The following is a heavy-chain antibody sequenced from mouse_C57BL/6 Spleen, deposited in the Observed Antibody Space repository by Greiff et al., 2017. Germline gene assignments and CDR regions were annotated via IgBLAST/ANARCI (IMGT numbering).Heavy chain of an antibody. V-gene: IGHV10-3*01. CDR1: GFTFNTYA. CDR3: VREISFHDYDVAWFAY. CDR2: IRSKSSNYAT. D-gene: IGHD2-4*01. Sequence: DVKLVESGGGLVQPKGSLKLSCAASGFTFNTYAMHWARQAPGKGLEWVARIRSKSSNYATYYADSVKDRFTISRDDSQIMLYLQMNNLKTEDTAMYYCVREISFHDYDVAWFAYWGQGTLVTVSA. J-gene: IGHJ3*01.